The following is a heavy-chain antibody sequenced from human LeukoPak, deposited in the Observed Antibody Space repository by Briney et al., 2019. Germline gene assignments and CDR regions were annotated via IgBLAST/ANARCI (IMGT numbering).Heavy chain of an antibody. CDR1: GGSISSYY. V-gene: IGHV4-59*01. J-gene: IGHJ5*02. CDR3: ARDTMMGFDP. CDR2: IYYSGGT. Sequence: SETLSLTCTVSGGSISSYYWSWIRQPPGKGLEWIGYIYYSGGTNYNPSLKSRVTISVDTSKNQFSLKLTSVTAADTAVYYCARDTMMGFDPWGQGTLVTVSS. D-gene: IGHD3-22*01.